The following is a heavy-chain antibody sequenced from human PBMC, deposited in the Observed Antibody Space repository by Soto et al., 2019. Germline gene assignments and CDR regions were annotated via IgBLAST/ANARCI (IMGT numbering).Heavy chain of an antibody. Sequence: TLPLTCALYRGSFNGYYWSWIRQPPGKGLEWIGEINHSGSTNYNPSLKSRVTISVDMSKNQSSLKLNSVTAAETAVYYRARGRTQPLLVHYDYYWLEVWGEAPTVTVTS. CDR1: RGSFNGYY. J-gene: IGHJ6*01. CDR2: INHSGST. D-gene: IGHD3-10*01. CDR3: ARGRTQPLLVHYDYYWLEV. V-gene: IGHV4-34*01.